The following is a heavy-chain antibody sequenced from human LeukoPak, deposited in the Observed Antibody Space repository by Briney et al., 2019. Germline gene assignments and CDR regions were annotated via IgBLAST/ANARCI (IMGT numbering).Heavy chain of an antibody. J-gene: IGHJ4*02. CDR3: ARDSPLLTV. D-gene: IGHD3-9*01. V-gene: IGHV3-23*01. CDR1: GFTFSGHA. Sequence: GGSLRLSCAASGFTFSGHAMSWVRQAPGKGLEWVSAIGDDVVSTYYAESVKGRFTISRDNSKNTLYLQMNSLRAEDTATYYCARDSPLLTVWGQGTLVTVSS. CDR2: IGDDVVST.